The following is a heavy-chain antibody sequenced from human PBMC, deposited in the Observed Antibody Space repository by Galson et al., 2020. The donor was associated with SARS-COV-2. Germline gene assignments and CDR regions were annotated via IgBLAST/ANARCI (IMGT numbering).Heavy chain of an antibody. V-gene: IGHV3-33*01. CDR3: ARDGIVGIAAAGFDY. CDR1: GFTFSSYG. J-gene: IGHJ4*02. D-gene: IGHD6-13*01. Sequence: GGSLRLSCAASGFTFSSYGMHWVRQAPGKGLEWVAVIWYDGSNKYYADSVKGRFTISRDNSKNTLYLQMNSLRAEDTAVYYCARDGIVGIAAAGFDYWGQGTLVTVSS. CDR2: IWYDGSNK.